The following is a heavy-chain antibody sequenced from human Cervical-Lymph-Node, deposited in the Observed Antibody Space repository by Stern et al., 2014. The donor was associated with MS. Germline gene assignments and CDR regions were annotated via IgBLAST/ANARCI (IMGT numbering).Heavy chain of an antibody. D-gene: IGHD5-24*01. V-gene: IGHV4-59*01. J-gene: IGHJ4*02. CDR2: IHYSGST. Sequence: QVQLQESGPGLVKPSETLSLTYTVSGGSINSDYWSWIRQPPGKGLEWIGYIHYSGSTNYNPSLKSRVTISVDTSKNQFSLKLSSVTAADTAVYYCARGGWLYNFDYWGQGTLVTVSS. CDR1: GGSINSDY. CDR3: ARGGWLYNFDY.